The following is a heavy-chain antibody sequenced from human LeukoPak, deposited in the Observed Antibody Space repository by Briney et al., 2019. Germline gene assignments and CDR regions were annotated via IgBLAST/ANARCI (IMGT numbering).Heavy chain of an antibody. D-gene: IGHD3-10*01. CDR2: IYYSGST. V-gene: IGHV4-30-4*01. J-gene: IGHJ5*02. Sequence: PSQTLSLTCTVSGGSISSGDDYWSWIRHPPGKGLEWIGYIYYSGSTYYNPSLKSRVTISVDTSKNQFSLKLSSVTAADTAVYYCARDLWFGELRWFDPWGQGTLVTVSS. CDR3: ARDLWFGELRWFDP. CDR1: GGSISSGDDY.